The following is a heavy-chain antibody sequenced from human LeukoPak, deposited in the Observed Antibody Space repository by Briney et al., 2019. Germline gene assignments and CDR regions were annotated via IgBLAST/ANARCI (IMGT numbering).Heavy chain of an antibody. V-gene: IGHV1-2*06. CDR3: ARDKTIIRNSYALT. CDR2: INPNSGGT. CDR1: GYTFTGYC. D-gene: IGHD5-18*01. J-gene: IGHJ4*02. Sequence: ASVKVSCKASGYTFTGYCMHWVRQAPGQGLEWMGRINPNSGGTNYAQKFQGRVTMTRDTSISTAYMELSRLRSDDTAVYYCARDKTIIRNSYALTWGQGTLVTVSS.